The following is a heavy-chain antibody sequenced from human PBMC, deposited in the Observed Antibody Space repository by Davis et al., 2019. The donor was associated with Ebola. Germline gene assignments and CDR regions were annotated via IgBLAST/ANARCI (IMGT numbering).Heavy chain of an antibody. Sequence: GSLRLSCASSPLSFIHYFMSWIRQAPGKGPEWVAIIKEDGGEKYYVESVKGRFTISRDNAKNSLFLEMNSLRAEDTAFYYCASGDGRGRSYDMEVRGKGNTVT. D-gene: IGHD3/OR15-3a*01. CDR2: IKEDGGEK. CDR1: PLSFIHYF. V-gene: IGHV3-7*03. CDR3: ASGDGRGRSYDMEV. J-gene: IGHJ6*03.